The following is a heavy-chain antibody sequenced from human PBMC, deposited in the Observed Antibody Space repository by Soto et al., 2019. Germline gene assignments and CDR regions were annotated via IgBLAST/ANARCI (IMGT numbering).Heavy chain of an antibody. CDR1: GGSFSGYY. D-gene: IGHD2-15*01. J-gene: IGHJ6*02. CDR2: INHSGST. Sequence: SETLSLTCAVHGGSFSGYYWSWIRQPPGKGLEWIGEINHSGSTNYNPSLKSRVTISVDTAKNQFSLKLNSVTAADTAVYYCAPLSVSLSGPYGIHVWGQGTTVTVSS. V-gene: IGHV4-34*01. CDR3: APLSVSLSGPYGIHV.